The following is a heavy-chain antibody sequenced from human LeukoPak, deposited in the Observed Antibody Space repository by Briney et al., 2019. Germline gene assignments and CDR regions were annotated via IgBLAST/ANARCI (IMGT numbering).Heavy chain of an antibody. Sequence: GGSLRLSCAASGFTFSNYAMRWVRQAPGKGLEWVSGISGSGDSTYYADSVKGRFTISRDNSKNSLYLQMNSLRAEDTAVYYCAGGTMFPYYFDYWGQGTLVTVSS. CDR3: AGGTMFPYYFDY. J-gene: IGHJ4*02. D-gene: IGHD3-10*02. CDR1: GFTFSNYA. CDR2: ISGSGDST. V-gene: IGHV3-23*01.